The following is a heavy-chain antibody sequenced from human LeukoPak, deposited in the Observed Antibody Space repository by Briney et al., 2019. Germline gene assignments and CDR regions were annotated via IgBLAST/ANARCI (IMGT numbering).Heavy chain of an antibody. Sequence: GASVKVSCKASGYTFTGYYMHWVRQAPGQGLEWMGWINPNSGGTNYAQKFQGRVTMTRDTSISTAHMELSRLRSDDTAVYYCARVSPGSSSGYFQHWGQGTLVTVSS. CDR3: ARVSPGSSSGYFQH. J-gene: IGHJ1*01. CDR1: GYTFTGYY. CDR2: INPNSGGT. V-gene: IGHV1-2*02. D-gene: IGHD6-6*01.